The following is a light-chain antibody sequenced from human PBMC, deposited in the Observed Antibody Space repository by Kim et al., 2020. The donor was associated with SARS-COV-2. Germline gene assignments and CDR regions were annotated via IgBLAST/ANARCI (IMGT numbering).Light chain of an antibody. CDR3: YSFTSSTTWV. CDR1: SRDVGSYNH. CDR2: DVS. J-gene: IGLJ3*02. V-gene: IGLV2-18*02. Sequence: GQLITTSCSGTSRDVGSYNHCYWYHQPPGTAPKLVIDDVSNRPSGVPDRFSGSKSGNTASLTISGLQAEDEADYYCYSFTSSTTWVFGGGTQLTVL.